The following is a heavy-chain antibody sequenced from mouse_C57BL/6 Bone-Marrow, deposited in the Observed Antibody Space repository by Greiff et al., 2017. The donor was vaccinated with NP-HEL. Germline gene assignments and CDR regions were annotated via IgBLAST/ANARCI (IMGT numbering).Heavy chain of an antibody. CDR1: GFTFSSYA. CDR2: ISDGGSYT. Sequence: EVQRVESGGGLVKPGGSLKLSCAASGFTFSSYAMSWVRQTPEKRLEWVATISDGGSYTYYPDNVKGRFTISRDNAKNNLYLQMSHLKSEDTAMYYCARDITTVVARGDYWGQGTSVTVSS. V-gene: IGHV5-4*01. D-gene: IGHD1-1*01. CDR3: ARDITTVVARGDY. J-gene: IGHJ4*01.